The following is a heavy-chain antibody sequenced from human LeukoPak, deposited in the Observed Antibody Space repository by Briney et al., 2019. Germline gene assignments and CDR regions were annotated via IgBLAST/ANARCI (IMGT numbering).Heavy chain of an antibody. CDR3: AKEGSGVRGSYYFDC. Sequence: GGSLRLSCEASGFTSSSYGMHWVRQAPGKGLGWVAILWSDGNNKYYTDSVKGRFTISRDNSKNTLYLQMDSLRAEDTAVYYCAKEGSGVRGSYYFDCWGQGTLVTVSS. D-gene: IGHD3-10*01. J-gene: IGHJ4*02. CDR2: LWSDGNNK. V-gene: IGHV3-33*06. CDR1: GFTSSSYG.